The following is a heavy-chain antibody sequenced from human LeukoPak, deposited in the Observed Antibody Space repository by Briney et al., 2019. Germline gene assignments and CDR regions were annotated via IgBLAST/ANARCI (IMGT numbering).Heavy chain of an antibody. CDR1: GFTFSSYG. CDR3: ARAATAMAYFYYYYMDV. J-gene: IGHJ6*03. CDR2: IRYDGSNK. V-gene: IGHV3-30*02. D-gene: IGHD5-18*01. Sequence: GGSLRLSCAASGFTFSSYGMHWVRQAPGKGLEWVAFIRYDGSNKYYADSVKGRFTISRDNSKNTLYLQMNSLRAEDTAVYYCARAATAMAYFYYYYMDVWGKGTTVTVSS.